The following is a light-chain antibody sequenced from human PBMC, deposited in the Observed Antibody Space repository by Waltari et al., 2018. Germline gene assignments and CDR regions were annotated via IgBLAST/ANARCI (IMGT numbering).Light chain of an antibody. J-gene: IGKJ2*03. CDR3: MQALQSPRS. V-gene: IGKV2-28*01. Sequence: DIVMTQSPVSLTVSPRAPASNTCRSHQSLVYYSGYRYLDWFLQKPGQPPQLLISLGSNRASGVPDRFSGSGSGTDFTLRISRVEAEDVGVYYCMQALQSPRSFGQGTKLEIK. CDR1: QSLVYYSGYRY. CDR2: LGS.